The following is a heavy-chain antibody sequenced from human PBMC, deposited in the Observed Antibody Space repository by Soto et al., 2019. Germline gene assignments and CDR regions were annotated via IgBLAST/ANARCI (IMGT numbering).Heavy chain of an antibody. D-gene: IGHD2-21*02. Sequence: GASVKVSCKASGYPFTSYYMHWVRQAPGQGLEWMGIINPSGGSTSYAQKFQGRVTMTRDTSTSTVYMELSSLRSEDTSVYYCARDQGGTVVTPACDIWGQGTMVTVS. V-gene: IGHV1-46*01. CDR2: INPSGGST. J-gene: IGHJ3*02. CDR1: GYPFTSYY. CDR3: ARDQGGTVVTPACDI.